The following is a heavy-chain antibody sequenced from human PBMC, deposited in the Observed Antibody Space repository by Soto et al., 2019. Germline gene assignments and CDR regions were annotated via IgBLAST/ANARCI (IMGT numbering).Heavy chain of an antibody. D-gene: IGHD3-10*01. CDR2: IIPILGIA. Sequence: QVQLVQSGAEVKKPGSSVKVSCKASGGTFSSYTISWVRQAPGQGLEWMGRIIPILGIANYAQKFQGRVTIXXDXSXXTAYLELSSLRSEDTAVYYCAGDYGSGTLGEWFDPWGQGTPVTVSS. J-gene: IGHJ5*02. CDR3: AGDYGSGTLGEWFDP. CDR1: GGTFSSYT. V-gene: IGHV1-69*08.